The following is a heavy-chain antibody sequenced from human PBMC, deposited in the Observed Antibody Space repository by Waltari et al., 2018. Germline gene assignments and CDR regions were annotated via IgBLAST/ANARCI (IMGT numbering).Heavy chain of an antibody. D-gene: IGHD6-25*01. J-gene: IGHJ6*03. CDR3: ARGPPAAGGYYYYMDV. Sequence: QVQLQQWGAGLLKPSETLSLTCAVYGGSFSGYYWSWIRPPPGKGLEWIGEINHSGSTNYNPSLKSRVTISVDTSKNQFSLKLSSVTAADTAVYYCARGPPAAGGYYYYMDVWGEGTTVTVSS. CDR1: GGSFSGYY. V-gene: IGHV4-34*01. CDR2: INHSGST.